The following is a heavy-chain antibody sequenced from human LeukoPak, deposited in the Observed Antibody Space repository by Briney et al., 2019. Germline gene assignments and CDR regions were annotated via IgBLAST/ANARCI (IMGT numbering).Heavy chain of an antibody. J-gene: IGHJ2*01. CDR1: GGSISSYY. CDR3: ARADTAMVYYWYFDL. CDR2: IFYSGST. Sequence: SETLSLTCTVSGGSISSYYWSWIRQPPGKGLEWIGYIFYSGSTNYNPSLKSRVTISVDRSKNQFSLKLSSVTAADTAVYYCARADTAMVYYWYFDLWGRGALVTVSS. V-gene: IGHV4-59*12. D-gene: IGHD5-18*01.